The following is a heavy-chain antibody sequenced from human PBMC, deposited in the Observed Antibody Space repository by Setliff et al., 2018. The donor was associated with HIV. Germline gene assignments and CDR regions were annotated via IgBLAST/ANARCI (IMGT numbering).Heavy chain of an antibody. CDR1: GGAMSGFY. V-gene: IGHV4-59*08. J-gene: IGHJ5*02. CDR2: IFHSGST. D-gene: IGHD3-16*01. CDR3: ARRKSFALSPFDP. Sequence: PSETLSLTCTVSGGAMSGFYWSWIRRPPGKGLEYIGDIFHSGSTNYDYSLRSRVTISIDTSRNIFSLRLTSVTAADTAIYYCARRKSFALSPFDPWGQGALVTVSS.